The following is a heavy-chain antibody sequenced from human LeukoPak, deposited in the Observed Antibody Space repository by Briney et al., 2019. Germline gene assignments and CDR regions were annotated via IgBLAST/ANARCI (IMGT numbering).Heavy chain of an antibody. Sequence: GRSLRLSCAASGFTFDDYAMHWVRQAPGKGLEWVSGISWNSGSIGYADSVKGRFTISRDNAKNSLYLQMNSLRAEDTALYYCAKDTGIAVAGSHFGYWGQGTLVTVSS. V-gene: IGHV3-9*01. J-gene: IGHJ4*02. CDR3: AKDTGIAVAGSHFGY. CDR1: GFTFDDYA. D-gene: IGHD6-19*01. CDR2: ISWNSGSI.